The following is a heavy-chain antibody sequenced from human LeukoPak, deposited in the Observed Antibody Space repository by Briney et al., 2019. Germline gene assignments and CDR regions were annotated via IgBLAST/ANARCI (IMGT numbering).Heavy chain of an antibody. CDR2: IRGSGGST. CDR1: GFTFNNYV. D-gene: IGHD3-3*01. CDR3: AKDIVINYDFWSGYYTAYYGMDV. J-gene: IGHJ6*02. V-gene: IGHV3-23*01. Sequence: GSLMLSSAASGFTFNNYVMSWGRRAPGKGLGGVYSIRGSGGSTYYSDSVKGRFTISRDNSKNTLYLQMNSLRAEDTAVYYCAKDIVINYDFWSGYYTAYYGMDVWGQGTTVTVSS.